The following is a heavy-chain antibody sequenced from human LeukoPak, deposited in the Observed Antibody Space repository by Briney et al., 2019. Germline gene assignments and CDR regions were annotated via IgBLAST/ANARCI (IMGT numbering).Heavy chain of an antibody. CDR3: ARENYGSGSYRDYYYGMDV. CDR1: GFTFSSYS. CDR2: ISSSSSYI. Sequence: GGSLRLSCAASGFTFSSYSMNWVRQAPGKGLEWVSSISSSSSYIDYADSVKGRFTISRDNAKNSLYLQMNSLRAEDTAVYYCARENYGSGSYRDYYYGMDVWGKGTTVTVSS. J-gene: IGHJ6*04. D-gene: IGHD3-10*01. V-gene: IGHV3-21*01.